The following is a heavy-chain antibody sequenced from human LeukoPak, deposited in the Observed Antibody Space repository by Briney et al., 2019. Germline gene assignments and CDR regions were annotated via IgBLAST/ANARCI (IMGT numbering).Heavy chain of an antibody. CDR2: IYHSGST. V-gene: IGHV4-38-2*02. J-gene: IGHJ4*02. D-gene: IGHD3-22*01. Sequence: SETLSLTCTVSGYSISSGYYWGWIRQPPGKGLEWIGSIYHSGSTNYNPSLKSRVTISVDTSKNQFSLKLSSVTAADTAVYYCARGKLLAYYDSSGSSLDYWGQGTLVTVSS. CDR3: ARGKLLAYYDSSGSSLDY. CDR1: GYSISSGYY.